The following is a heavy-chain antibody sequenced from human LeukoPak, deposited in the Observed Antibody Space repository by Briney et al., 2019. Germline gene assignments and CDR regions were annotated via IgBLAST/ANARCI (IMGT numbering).Heavy chain of an antibody. Sequence: PGGSLRLSCAASGFTFSSFAMSWVRQAPGKGLEWVSAISGSGGSTYYADSVKGRFTISRDNSKNTLYLQMNSLRAEDTAVYYCAKYMVRGVIPYGMDVWGKGTTVTVSS. CDR3: AKYMVRGVIPYGMDV. D-gene: IGHD3-10*01. J-gene: IGHJ6*04. V-gene: IGHV3-23*01. CDR2: ISGSGGST. CDR1: GFTFSSFA.